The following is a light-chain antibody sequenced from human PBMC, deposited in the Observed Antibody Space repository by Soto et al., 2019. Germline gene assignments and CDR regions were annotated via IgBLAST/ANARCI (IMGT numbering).Light chain of an antibody. J-gene: IGKJ2*01. CDR1: QSVRSDY. V-gene: IGKV3-20*01. Sequence: EIVLTQSPDTLSLSPGQRATLSCRASQSVRSDYFAWYQQKPGQAPRVIIFGVSTRATGVPDRFSGSGSGTDFTLTISRLEPEDFAVYYCQQYGSSLFTFGQGTKVDIK. CDR3: QQYGSSLFT. CDR2: GVS.